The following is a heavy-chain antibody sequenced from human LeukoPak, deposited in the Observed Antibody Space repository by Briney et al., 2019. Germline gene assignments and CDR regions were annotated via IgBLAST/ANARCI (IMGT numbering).Heavy chain of an antibody. CDR1: GFTLSSYW. Sequence: GGSLRLSCAASGFTLSSYWMHWVRQAPGKGLVWVSRINSDGSSTSYADSVKGRFTISRDNAKNTLYLQMNSLRAEDTAVYYCARDRGYCSSTSCYANWFDPWGQGTLVTVSS. CDR3: ARDRGYCSSTSCYANWFDP. V-gene: IGHV3-74*01. J-gene: IGHJ5*02. CDR2: INSDGSST. D-gene: IGHD2-2*01.